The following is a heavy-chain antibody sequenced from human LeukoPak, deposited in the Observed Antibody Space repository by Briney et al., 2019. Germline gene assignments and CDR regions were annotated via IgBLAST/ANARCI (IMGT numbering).Heavy chain of an antibody. CDR1: GYTFTGYY. Sequence: ASVTVSCKASGYTFTGYYMRWVRQAPGQGLEWMAWINPNSGGTKYAQKFQGRVTMTRDTSISTAYMELSRLRSDDTAVYYCARGEKPETVAGPTDYYYYYGMDVWGQGTTVTVSS. D-gene: IGHD6-19*01. J-gene: IGHJ6*02. CDR3: ARGEKPETVAGPTDYYYYYGMDV. V-gene: IGHV1-2*02. CDR2: INPNSGGT.